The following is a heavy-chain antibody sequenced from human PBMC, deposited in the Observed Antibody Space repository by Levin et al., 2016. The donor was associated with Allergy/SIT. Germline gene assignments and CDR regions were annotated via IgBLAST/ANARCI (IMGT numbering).Heavy chain of an antibody. CDR2: IDHSAST. D-gene: IGHD2-21*01. Sequence: WIRQPPGKGLEWIGEIDHSASTNYNPSLKSRVTMTVDTSKNQFSLRLSSVTAADTAVYYCARETKAFWWLLRPSGGYYFDYWGQGALVTVSS. J-gene: IGHJ4*02. CDR3: ARETKAFWWLLRPSGGYYFDY. V-gene: IGHV4-34*01.